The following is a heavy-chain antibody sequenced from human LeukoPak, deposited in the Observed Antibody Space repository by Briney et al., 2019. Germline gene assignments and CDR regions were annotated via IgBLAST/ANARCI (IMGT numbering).Heavy chain of an antibody. Sequence: SETLSLTCTVSGGSISSYYWGWIRQPPGKGLEWIGSIYHSGSTYYNPSLKSRVTISVDTSKNQFSLKLSSVTAADTAVYYCARRGTWYNWNYWGQGTLVTVSS. CDR2: IYHSGST. CDR3: ARRGTWYNWNY. J-gene: IGHJ4*02. D-gene: IGHD1-20*01. V-gene: IGHV4-38-2*02. CDR1: GGSISSYY.